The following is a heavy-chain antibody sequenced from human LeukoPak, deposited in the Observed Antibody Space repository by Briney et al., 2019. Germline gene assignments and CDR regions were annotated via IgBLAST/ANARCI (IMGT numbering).Heavy chain of an antibody. D-gene: IGHD2-21*02. CDR2: IYYSGST. CDR1: GGSISSSSYY. CDR3: ARPNGDKHGYYGMDV. Sequence: SETLSLTCTVSGGSISSSSYYWGWIRQPLGEGLEWIGSIYYSGSTYYNPSLKSRVTISVDTSKNQFSLKLSSVTAADTAVYYCARPNGDKHGYYGMDVWGQGTTVTVSS. J-gene: IGHJ6*02. V-gene: IGHV4-39*01.